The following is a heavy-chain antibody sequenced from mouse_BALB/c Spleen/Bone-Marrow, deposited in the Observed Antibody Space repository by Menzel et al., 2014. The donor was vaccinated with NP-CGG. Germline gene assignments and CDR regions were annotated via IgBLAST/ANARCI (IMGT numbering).Heavy chain of an antibody. CDR3: TRSNYGYWYFDV. CDR1: GYTFSSYY. V-gene: IGHV1S81*02. D-gene: IGHD1-1*01. J-gene: IGHJ1*01. Sequence: QVQLQQSGAEPVRPGASVKLSCKASGYTFSSYYMYWVKQRPGQGLEWIGEINPSNGGTKSNEKFKSKATLTVDKSSSTAYMQLSSLTSEDSAVYYCTRSNYGYWYFDVWGAGTTVTVSS. CDR2: INPSNGGT.